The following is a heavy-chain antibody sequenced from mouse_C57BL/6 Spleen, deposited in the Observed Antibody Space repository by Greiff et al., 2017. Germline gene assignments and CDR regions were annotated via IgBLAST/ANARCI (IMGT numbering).Heavy chain of an antibody. D-gene: IGHD2-4*01. V-gene: IGHV1-64*01. J-gene: IGHJ3*01. CDR1: GYTFTSYW. CDR2: IHPNSGST. Sequence: VQLQQPGAELVKPGASVKLSCKASGYTFTSYWMHWVKQRPGQGLEWIGMIHPNSGSTNYNEKFKSKATLTVDKSSSTAYMQLSSLTSEDSAVYYCAPIYYDYGVPFAYWGQGTLVTVSA. CDR3: APIYYDYGVPFAY.